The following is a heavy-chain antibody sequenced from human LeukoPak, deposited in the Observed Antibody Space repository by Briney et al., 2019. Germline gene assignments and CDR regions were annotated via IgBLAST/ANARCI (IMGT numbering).Heavy chain of an antibody. CDR3: ARVVGHRVGVFDY. Sequence: PSETLSLTCTVSGGSISSYYWSWIRHPPGKGLEWIGYIYYSGSTNYNPSLKSRVTISVDTSKNQFSLKLSSVTAADTAVYYCARVVGHRVGVFDYWGQGTLVTVSS. J-gene: IGHJ4*02. CDR1: GGSISSYY. V-gene: IGHV4-59*01. CDR2: IYYSGST. D-gene: IGHD2-15*01.